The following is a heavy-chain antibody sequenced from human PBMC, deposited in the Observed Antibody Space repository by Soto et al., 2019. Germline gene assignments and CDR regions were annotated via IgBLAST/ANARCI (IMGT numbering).Heavy chain of an antibody. D-gene: IGHD6-19*01. CDR3: AKRGAYNSGWVGDIDY. V-gene: IGHV3-23*01. J-gene: IGHJ4*02. CDR1: GFTFSNYA. CDR2: IINSGRST. Sequence: EVQLLESGGGLVQPGGSLRLSCAASGFTFSNYAMSWVRQAPGKGLEWVSSIINSGRSTYYADSVKGRFTISRDNSKNTLYLQMNSLRADDTAVYYCAKRGAYNSGWVGDIDYWGQGTLVTVSS.